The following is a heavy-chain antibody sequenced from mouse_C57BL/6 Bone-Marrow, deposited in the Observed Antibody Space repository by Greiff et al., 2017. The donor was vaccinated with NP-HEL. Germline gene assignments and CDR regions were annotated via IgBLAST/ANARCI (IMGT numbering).Heavy chain of an antibody. CDR2: IHPNSGST. CDR3: ARSPFITTVVADY. V-gene: IGHV1-64*01. CDR1: GYTFTSYW. J-gene: IGHJ2*01. Sequence: VKLMESGAELVKPGASVKLSCKASGYTFTSYWMHWVKQRPGQGLEWIGMIHPNSGSTNYNEKFKSKATLTVDKSSSTAYMQLSSLTSEDSAVYYCARSPFITTVVADYWGQGTTLTVSS. D-gene: IGHD1-1*01.